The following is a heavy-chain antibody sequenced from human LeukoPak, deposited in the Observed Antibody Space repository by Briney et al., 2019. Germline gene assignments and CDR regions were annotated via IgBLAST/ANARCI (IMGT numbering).Heavy chain of an antibody. V-gene: IGHV1-2*02. CDR2: INPNSGGT. D-gene: IGHD5-18*01. J-gene: IGHJ6*02. Sequence: ASVKVSCKASGYTFTGYYMHWVRQAPGQGLEWMGWINPNSGGTNYAQKFQGRVTMTRDTSISTAYMELSRLRSDDTAVYYCARDLPSRGYSSPYYYYGMDVWGQGTTVTVSS. CDR1: GYTFTGYY. CDR3: ARDLPSRGYSSPYYYYGMDV.